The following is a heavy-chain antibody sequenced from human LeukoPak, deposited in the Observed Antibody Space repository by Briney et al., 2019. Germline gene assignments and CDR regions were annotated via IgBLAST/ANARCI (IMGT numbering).Heavy chain of an antibody. V-gene: IGHV3-21*01. Sequence: PGGSLRLSCAASGFTFSSYSMTWVRQAPGKGLEWVSSISSSSSYIYYADSVKGRFTISRDNSKNTLYLQMNSLRAEDTAVYYCAKLDYYDSSGSSHAFDIWGQGTMVTVSS. CDR1: GFTFSSYS. CDR2: ISSSSSYI. J-gene: IGHJ3*02. CDR3: AKLDYYDSSGSSHAFDI. D-gene: IGHD3-22*01.